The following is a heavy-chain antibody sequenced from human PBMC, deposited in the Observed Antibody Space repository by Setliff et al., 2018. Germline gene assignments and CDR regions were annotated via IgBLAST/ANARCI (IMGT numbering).Heavy chain of an antibody. CDR2: IYSGGSST. D-gene: IGHD2-15*01. CDR1: GFTFSSYG. V-gene: IGHV3-23*03. J-gene: IGHJ4*02. CDR3: AKGCHAGCFWSDG. Sequence: GGSLRLSCAASGFTFSSYGMIWVRQAPGKGLEWVSIIYSGGSSTYYGDSVKGRFTVSRDDSKNTLYLQMNSLRAEDTAVYYCAKGCHAGCFWSDGWGQGTLVTVSS.